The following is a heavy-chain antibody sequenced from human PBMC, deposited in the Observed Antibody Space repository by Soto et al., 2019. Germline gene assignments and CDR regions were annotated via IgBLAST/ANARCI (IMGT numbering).Heavy chain of an antibody. Sequence: GGSLRLSCAASGFTFDDYAMHWVRQAPGKGLEWVSGISWNSGSIGYADSVKGRFTISRDNAKNSLYLQMNSLRAEDTALYYCAKGMGPLWVVVVAAGFYPNYYMDVWGKGTTVTVSS. V-gene: IGHV3-9*01. D-gene: IGHD2-15*01. CDR1: GFTFDDYA. CDR2: ISWNSGSI. J-gene: IGHJ6*03. CDR3: AKGMGPLWVVVVAAGFYPNYYMDV.